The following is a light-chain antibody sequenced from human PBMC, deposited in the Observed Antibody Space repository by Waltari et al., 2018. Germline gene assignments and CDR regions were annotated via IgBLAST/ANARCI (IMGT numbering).Light chain of an antibody. J-gene: IGKJ4*01. Sequence: DTVLTQSPVTLSFSPGETATLSCRASQSVSSFLAWYQQKPGQSPRLLIYEASHRATGIPARFSGTGSGTDFTLTIDHLEPEDFAVYYCQQRAHWPLTFGGGTKVEIK. CDR1: QSVSSF. CDR2: EAS. CDR3: QQRAHWPLT. V-gene: IGKV3-11*01.